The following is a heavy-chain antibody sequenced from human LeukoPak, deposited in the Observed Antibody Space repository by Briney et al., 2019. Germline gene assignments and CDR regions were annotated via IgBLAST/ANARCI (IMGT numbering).Heavy chain of an antibody. CDR2: IIPILGIA. J-gene: IGHJ6*02. CDR3: ANLIAAWPLEPYGTLGMDV. V-gene: IGHV1-69*04. CDR1: GGTFSSYA. D-gene: IGHD6-6*01. Sequence: GASVKVSCKASGGTFSSYAISWVRQAPGQGLEWMGRIIPILGIANYAQKFQGRVTITADKSTSTAYMELSSLRSEDTAVYYCANLIAAWPLEPYGTLGMDVWGQGTTVTVSS.